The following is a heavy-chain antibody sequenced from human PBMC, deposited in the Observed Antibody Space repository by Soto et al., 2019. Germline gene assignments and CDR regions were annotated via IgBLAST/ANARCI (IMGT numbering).Heavy chain of an antibody. J-gene: IGHJ6*02. CDR2: IYYSGST. Sequence: TSETLSLTCTVSGGSISSSSYCWGWIRQPPGKGLEWIGYIYYSGSTYYNPSLKSRVTISVDTSKNQFSLKLSSVTAADTAVYYCARMYSSSSGLLNYYGMDVWGQGTTVTVSS. CDR3: ARMYSSSSGLLNYYGMDV. CDR1: GGSISSSSYC. D-gene: IGHD6-6*01. V-gene: IGHV4-31*03.